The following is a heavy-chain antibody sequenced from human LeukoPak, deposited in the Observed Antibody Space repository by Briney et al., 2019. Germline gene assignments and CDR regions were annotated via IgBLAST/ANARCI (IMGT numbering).Heavy chain of an antibody. CDR1: GFTFSSCS. J-gene: IGHJ4*02. CDR2: ISSSSSYI. Sequence: PGGSLRLSCAASGFTFSSCSMNWVRQAPGKGLEWVSSISSSSSYIYYADSVKGRFTISRDNAKNSLYLQMNSLRAEDTAVYYCARDSGVVAAITSYFDYWGQGTLVTVSS. CDR3: ARDSGVVAAITSYFDY. V-gene: IGHV3-21*01. D-gene: IGHD2-15*01.